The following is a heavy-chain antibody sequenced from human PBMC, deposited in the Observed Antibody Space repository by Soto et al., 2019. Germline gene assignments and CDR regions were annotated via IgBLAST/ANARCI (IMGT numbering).Heavy chain of an antibody. J-gene: IGHJ4*02. CDR3: AKALPYSGSYYAVASY. V-gene: IGHV3-23*01. Sequence: PGGSLRLSCAASGFTFSSYAMSWVRQAPGKGLEWVSAISGSGGSTYYADSVKGRFTISRDNSKNTLYLQMNSLRAEDTAVYYYAKALPYSGSYYAVASYWGQGTLVTVSS. CDR1: GFTFSSYA. CDR2: ISGSGGST. D-gene: IGHD1-26*01.